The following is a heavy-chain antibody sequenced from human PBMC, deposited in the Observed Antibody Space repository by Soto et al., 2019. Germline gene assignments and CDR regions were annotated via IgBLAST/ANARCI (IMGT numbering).Heavy chain of an antibody. CDR3: TANGYYSLDY. J-gene: IGHJ4*02. CDR2: IYHSGRT. CDR1: GDSITSDTW. D-gene: IGHD5-12*01. Sequence: QVQLQESGPGLVKPSGTLSLTCSVSGDSITSDTWWSWVRQSPGKGLEWIGEIYHSGRTHYNPSLKSRVIISVDTSKTAFSLTLSSVTAADTAVYYCTANGYYSLDYWGQGSLVTVSS. V-gene: IGHV4-4*02.